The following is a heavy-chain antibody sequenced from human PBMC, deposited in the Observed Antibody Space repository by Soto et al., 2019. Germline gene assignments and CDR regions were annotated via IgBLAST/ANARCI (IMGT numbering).Heavy chain of an antibody. V-gene: IGHV1-3*01. CDR1: GYTFTSYA. D-gene: IGHD3-3*01. J-gene: IGHJ5*02. CDR3: ARGSFGFLAGANWFDP. Sequence: ASVKVSCKASGYTFTSYAMHWVRQAPGQRLEWMGWTNAGNGNTKYSQKFQGRVTITRDTSASTAYMELSSLRSEDTAVYYCARGSFGFLAGANWFDPWGQGTLVTVSS. CDR2: TNAGNGNT.